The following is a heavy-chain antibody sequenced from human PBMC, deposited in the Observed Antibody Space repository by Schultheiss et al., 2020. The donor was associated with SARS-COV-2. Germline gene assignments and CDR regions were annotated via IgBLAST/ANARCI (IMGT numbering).Heavy chain of an antibody. J-gene: IGHJ4*02. CDR3: AKDPDTVTSGYYFDY. D-gene: IGHD4-11*01. V-gene: IGHV3-11*01. CDR1: GFTFSDYY. Sequence: GGSLRLSCAASGFTFSDYYMSWIRQAPGKGLEWVSYISSSGSTIYYADSVKGRFTISRDNSKNTLYLQMNSLRAEDTAVYYCAKDPDTVTSGYYFDYWGQGTLVTVSS. CDR2: ISSSGSTI.